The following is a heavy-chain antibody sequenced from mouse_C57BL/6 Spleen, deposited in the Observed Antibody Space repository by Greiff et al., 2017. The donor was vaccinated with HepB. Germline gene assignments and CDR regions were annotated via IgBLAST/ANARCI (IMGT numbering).Heavy chain of an antibody. CDR2: ILPGSGST. D-gene: IGHD1-1*01. V-gene: IGHV1-9*01. CDR1: GYTFTGYW. Sequence: VQLQQSGAELLKPGASVKLSCKATGYTFTGYWIEWVKQRPGHGLEWIGEILPGSGSTNYNEKFKGQATFTADTSSNTAYMQLSSLTTEDSAIYSCTREGVTKGVATSAIDYWGQGTSVTVSS. CDR3: TREGVTKGVATSAIDY. J-gene: IGHJ4*01.